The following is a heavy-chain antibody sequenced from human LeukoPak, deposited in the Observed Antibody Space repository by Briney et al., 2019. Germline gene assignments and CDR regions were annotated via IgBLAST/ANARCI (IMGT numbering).Heavy chain of an antibody. CDR3: ARVRIGETSYDASDV. J-gene: IGHJ3*01. CDR1: GGSISSYY. Sequence: KPSETLSLTCTVSGGSISSYYWTWIRQPPGKGLEWIGDIYITGSTNYNPYLKRRVTMSVDTSKNQSSLRLSPVTAADTAVYYCARVRIGETSYDASDVWGLGTMVTVSS. CDR2: IYITGST. D-gene: IGHD1-26*01. V-gene: IGHV4-59*13.